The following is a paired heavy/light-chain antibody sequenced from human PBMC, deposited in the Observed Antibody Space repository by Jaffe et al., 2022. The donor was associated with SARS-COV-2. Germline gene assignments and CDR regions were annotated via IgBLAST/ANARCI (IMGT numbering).Heavy chain of an antibody. CDR1: GGTFSSYT. V-gene: IGHV1-69*08. D-gene: IGHD2-21*02. J-gene: IGHJ6*02. Sequence: QVQLVQSGAEVKKPGSSVKVSCKASGGTFSSYTISWVRQAPGQGLEWMGRIIPILGIANYAQKFQGRVTITADKSTSTAYMELSSLRSEDTAVYYCARDELPTGDSHYYYYGMDVWGQGTTVTVSS. CDR3: ARDELPTGDSHYYYYGMDV. CDR2: IIPILGIA.
Light chain of an antibody. CDR2: AAS. Sequence: VIWMTQSPSLLSASTGDRVTISCRMSQGISSYLAWYQQKPGKAPELLIYAASTLQSGVPSRFSGSGSGTDFTLTISCLQSEDFATYYCQQYYSFPWTFGQGTKVEIK. J-gene: IGKJ1*01. CDR1: QGISSY. V-gene: IGKV1D-8*01. CDR3: QQYYSFPWT.